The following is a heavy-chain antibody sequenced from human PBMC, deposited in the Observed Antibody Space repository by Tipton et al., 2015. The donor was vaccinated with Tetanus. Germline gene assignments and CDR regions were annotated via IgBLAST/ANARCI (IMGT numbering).Heavy chain of an antibody. V-gene: IGHV5-51*01. Sequence: QLVQSGGEVKKPGESLKISCKGSGYIFNNYWIGWVRQKPGKGLEWMGIIYPGDSDTRYRPSFQGQVTISVDKSINTAYLQWSSLKASDTSMFYCARAHCTDGVRNFDFWGQGALVTVAS. J-gene: IGHJ4*02. CDR1: GYIFNNYW. CDR2: IYPGDSDT. CDR3: ARAHCTDGVRNFDF. D-gene: IGHD2-8*01.